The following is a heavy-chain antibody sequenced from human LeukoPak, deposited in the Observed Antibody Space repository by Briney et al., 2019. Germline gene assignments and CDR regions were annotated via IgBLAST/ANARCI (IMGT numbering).Heavy chain of an antibody. CDR3: ARDRGWPAVHFDL. D-gene: IGHD2-15*01. CDR2: IWYDGSEK. J-gene: IGHJ4*02. Sequence: GRSLRLSCAASGLTFRNYGMHWVRQAPGKGLEWVAVIWYDGSEKYYVDSVKGRFTVSRDNSKTTVYLQMNSLRVEDTAVYYCARDRGWPAVHFDLWGQGTLVTVSS. CDR1: GLTFRNYG. V-gene: IGHV3-33*08.